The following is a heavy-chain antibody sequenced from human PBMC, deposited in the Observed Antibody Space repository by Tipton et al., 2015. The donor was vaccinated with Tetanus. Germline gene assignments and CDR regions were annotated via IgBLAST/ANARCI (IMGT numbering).Heavy chain of an antibody. J-gene: IGHJ4*02. D-gene: IGHD6-25*01. CDR3: ARDLGGLNDY. CDR2: IWYDGSNK. V-gene: IGHV3-33*01. CDR1: GFTFSSYG. Sequence: SGFTFSSYGMHWVRQAPGKGLEWVAVIWYDGSNKYYADSVKGRFTISRDNSKNTLYLQMNSLRAEDTAVYYCARDLGGLNDYWGQGTLVTVSS.